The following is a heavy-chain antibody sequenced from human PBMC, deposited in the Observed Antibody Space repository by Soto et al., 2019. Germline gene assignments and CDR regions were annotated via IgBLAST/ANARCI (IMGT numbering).Heavy chain of an antibody. CDR1: GGSISSYY. Sequence: SETLSLTCTVSGGSISSYYWSWIGQPPGKGLEWIGYIYYSGSTNYNPSLKSRVTISVDTAKNQFSLKLSSVTAADTAVYYCARDNVMVQGSWFDPCHKETRGRVAS. J-gene: IGHJ5*02. CDR3: ARDNVMVQGSWFDP. V-gene: IGHV4-59*01. D-gene: IGHD3-10*01. CDR2: IYYSGST.